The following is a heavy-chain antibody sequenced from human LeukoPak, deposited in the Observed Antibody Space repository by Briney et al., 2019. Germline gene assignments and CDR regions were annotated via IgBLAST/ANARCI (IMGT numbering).Heavy chain of an antibody. Sequence: SETLSLTCAVSGGSISSSYWWSWVRQPPGKGLGWIGEIYHSGSTNYNPSLRSRVTISVDKSKNQISLRLNSVTAADTAVYYCARDPGDSSGRNWFDPWGQGTLVTVS. CDR3: ARDPGDSSGRNWFDP. V-gene: IGHV4-4*02. CDR2: IYHSGST. J-gene: IGHJ5*02. D-gene: IGHD6-19*01. CDR1: GGSISSSYW.